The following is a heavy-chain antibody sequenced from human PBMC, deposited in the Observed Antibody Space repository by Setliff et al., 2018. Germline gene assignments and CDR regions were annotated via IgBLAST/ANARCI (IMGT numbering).Heavy chain of an antibody. Sequence: SETLSLTCAVYGGSFSGYYWSWIRQPPGKGLEWIGEINHSGSTNYNPSLKSRVTISVDTSKNQSSLKLSSVTAADTAVYYCARDGGLLQFLEWSRSYMDVWGKGTTVTVS. CDR1: GGSFSGYY. D-gene: IGHD3-3*01. V-gene: IGHV4-34*01. CDR2: INHSGST. J-gene: IGHJ6*03. CDR3: ARDGGLLQFLEWSRSYMDV.